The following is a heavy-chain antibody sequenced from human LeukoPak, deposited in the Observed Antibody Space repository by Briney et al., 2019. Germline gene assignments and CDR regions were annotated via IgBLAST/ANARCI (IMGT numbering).Heavy chain of an antibody. D-gene: IGHD6-19*01. CDR1: GGSISSSSYY. J-gene: IGHJ6*03. CDR2: IYYSGST. Sequence: SETLSLTCTVSGGSISSSSYYWGWIRQPPGKGLEWIGSIYYSGSTYYNPSLKSRVTISVDTSKNQFSLKLSSVTAADTAVYYCARGRAVALRHIHYCMDVWGKGTTVTVSS. V-gene: IGHV4-39*07. CDR3: ARGRAVALRHIHYCMDV.